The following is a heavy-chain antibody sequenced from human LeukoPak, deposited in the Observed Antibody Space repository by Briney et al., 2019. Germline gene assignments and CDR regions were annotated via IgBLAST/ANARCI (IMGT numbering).Heavy chain of an antibody. D-gene: IGHD4-17*01. Sequence: SETLSLTCTVSGGSINSYYWSWIRQPPGKGLEWIGYIYYSGSTYYNPSLKSRVTISVDTSKNQFSLKLGSVTAADTAVYYCARLIQIDYGDYVDYWGQGTLVTVSS. V-gene: IGHV4-59*12. J-gene: IGHJ4*02. CDR3: ARLIQIDYGDYVDY. CDR1: GGSINSYY. CDR2: IYYSGST.